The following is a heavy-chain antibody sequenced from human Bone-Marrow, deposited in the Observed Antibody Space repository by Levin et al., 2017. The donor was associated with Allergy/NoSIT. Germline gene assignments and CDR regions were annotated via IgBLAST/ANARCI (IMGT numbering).Heavy chain of an antibody. V-gene: IGHV4-61*01. CDR3: AKLHEASNSAFDI. D-gene: IGHD4-11*01. Sequence: SEALSLTCTVSGASIGSDSLYWSWVRQPPGGGLEWIGYVYYTGFTNYNPSLETRVSLSVVPSKNQFSLEMTSVTAADTAVYYCAKLHEASNSAFDIWGQGTMVTVSS. CDR1: GASIGSDSLY. J-gene: IGHJ3*02. CDR2: VYYTGFT.